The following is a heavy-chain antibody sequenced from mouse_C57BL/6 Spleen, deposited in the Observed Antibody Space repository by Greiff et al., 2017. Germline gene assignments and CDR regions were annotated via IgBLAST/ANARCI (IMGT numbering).Heavy chain of an antibody. CDR2: IWGDGST. Sequence: VKLQESGPGLVAPSQSLSITCTVSGFSLTSYGVSWVRQPPGKGLEWLGVIWGDGSTNYHSALISRLSISKDNTKSQVFLTLNSLHTDDTATYYCAKGSNYGFYRYFDVWGTGTTVTVSS. J-gene: IGHJ1*03. CDR1: GFSLTSYG. D-gene: IGHD2-5*01. CDR3: AKGSNYGFYRYFDV. V-gene: IGHV2-3*01.